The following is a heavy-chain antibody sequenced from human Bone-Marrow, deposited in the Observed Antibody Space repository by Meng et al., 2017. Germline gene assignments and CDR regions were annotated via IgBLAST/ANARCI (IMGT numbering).Heavy chain of an antibody. V-gene: IGHV3-7*01. Sequence: LSLTCAASGFSFSRYWMSWVRQAPGKGLEWVANINEDGRRINCVDSVKGRFTISRDNAKNSLYLQMNSLRAEDTAVYYCARDVSRSLEDYWGQGTLVTVSS. CDR1: GFSFSRYW. CDR2: INEDGRRI. CDR3: ARDVSRSLEDY. J-gene: IGHJ4*02.